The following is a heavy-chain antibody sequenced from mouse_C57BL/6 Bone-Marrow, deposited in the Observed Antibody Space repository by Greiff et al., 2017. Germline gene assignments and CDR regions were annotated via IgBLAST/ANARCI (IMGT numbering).Heavy chain of an antibody. V-gene: IGHV1-15*01. J-gene: IGHJ2*01. D-gene: IGHD1-1*01. CDR2: IDPETGGT. CDR1: GYTFTDYE. CDR3: TEYGSSFDY. Sequence: QVHVKQSGAELVRPGASVTLSCKASGYTFTDYEMHWVKQTPVHGLEWIGAIDPETGGTAYNQKFKGKAILTADKSSSTAYMELRSLTSEASDVYYCTEYGSSFDYWGQGTTLTVSS.